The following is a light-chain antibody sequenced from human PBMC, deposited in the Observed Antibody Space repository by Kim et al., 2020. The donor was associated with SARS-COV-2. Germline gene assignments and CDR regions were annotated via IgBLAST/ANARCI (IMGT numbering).Light chain of an antibody. V-gene: IGKV3-11*01. CDR2: DAS. CDR3: QQRSNWPPSLT. CDR1: QSVSSY. Sequence: DIVLTQSPSTLSLSPGERATLSCRASQSVSSYLAWYQQKPGQAPRLLIYDASSRATGIPARFSGSGSGTEFTLTISSLEPEDFAVYYCQQRSNWPPSLTFGGGTKLDI. J-gene: IGKJ4*01.